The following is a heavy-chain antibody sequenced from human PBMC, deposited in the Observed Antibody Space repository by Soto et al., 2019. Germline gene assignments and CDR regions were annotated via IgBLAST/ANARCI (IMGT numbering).Heavy chain of an antibody. CDR3: ATSPTVTMDWFDP. Sequence: QVQLVESGGGVVQPGRSLRLSCAASGFTFSSYGMHWVRQAPGKGLEWVAVISYDGSNKYYADFVKGRFTISRDNSKNTLYLQMNSLRAEDTAVYYCATSPTVTMDWFDPWGQGTLVTVSS. D-gene: IGHD4-4*01. CDR1: GFTFSSYG. V-gene: IGHV3-30*03. J-gene: IGHJ5*02. CDR2: ISYDGSNK.